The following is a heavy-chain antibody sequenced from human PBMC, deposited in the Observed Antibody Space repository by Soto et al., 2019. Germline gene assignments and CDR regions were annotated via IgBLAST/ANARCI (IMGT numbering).Heavy chain of an antibody. J-gene: IGHJ4*02. CDR1: GGSISSSSYY. CDR3: ARSMTTVVTLDY. D-gene: IGHD4-17*01. Sequence: QLQLQESGPGLVKLSETLSLTCTVSGGSISSSSYYWGWIRQPPGKGLEWIGSIYYSGSTYYNPSPKSRVTISVDTSKNQFSLKLSSVTAADTAVYYCARSMTTVVTLDYWGQGTLATVSS. CDR2: IYYSGST. V-gene: IGHV4-39*01.